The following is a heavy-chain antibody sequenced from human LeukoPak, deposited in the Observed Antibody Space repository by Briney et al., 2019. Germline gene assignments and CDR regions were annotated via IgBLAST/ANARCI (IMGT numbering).Heavy chain of an antibody. Sequence: GGSLRLSCAAAGFTFNNAWMSWVRQAPGKGLEWVGRIRSNTDGGTIDYAAPVKGRFTISRDDSKTTLYLQMNSLKIEDTAVYFCTTAPYILTVDGPQGTTRHYWGQGTLVTVSS. J-gene: IGHJ4*02. CDR2: IRSNTDGGTI. D-gene: IGHD6-19*01. CDR1: GFTFNNAW. CDR3: TTAPYILTVDGPQGTTRHY. V-gene: IGHV3-15*01.